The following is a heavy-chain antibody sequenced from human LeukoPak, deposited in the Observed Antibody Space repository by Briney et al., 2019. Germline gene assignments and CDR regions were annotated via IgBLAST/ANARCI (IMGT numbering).Heavy chain of an antibody. CDR2: ISAYNGNT. CDR1: GYTFTNYG. D-gene: IGHD2-15*01. CDR3: ASFNYCSGGSCYHQFDY. J-gene: IGHJ4*02. Sequence: ASVKVSCKASGYTFTNYGISWVRQAPGQGLEWMGWISAYNGNTNYAQKLQGRVTMTTDTSTSTAYMELRSLRSDDTAVYYCASFNYCSGGSCYHQFDYWGQGTLVTVSS. V-gene: IGHV1-18*01.